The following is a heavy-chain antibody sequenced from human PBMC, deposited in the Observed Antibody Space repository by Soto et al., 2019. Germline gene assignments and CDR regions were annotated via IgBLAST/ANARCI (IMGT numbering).Heavy chain of an antibody. J-gene: IGHJ4*02. CDR1: GFTFSSYS. CDR3: ASARYSNYGSLVD. D-gene: IGHD4-4*01. CDR2: ISSSSSTI. V-gene: IGHV3-48*01. Sequence: EVQLVESGGGLVQPGGSLRLSCAASGFTFSSYSMNWVRQAPGKGLEWVAYISSSSSTIYYADSVKGRFTISRDNAKNSLYLQMNSLRAEDTAVYYCASARYSNYGSLVDWGQGTLGTVSS.